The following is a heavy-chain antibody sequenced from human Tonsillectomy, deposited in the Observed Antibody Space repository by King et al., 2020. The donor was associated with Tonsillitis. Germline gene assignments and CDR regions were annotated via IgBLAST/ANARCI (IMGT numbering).Heavy chain of an antibody. D-gene: IGHD3-3*01. CDR2: ISDSGGRT. Sequence: VQLVESGGGLVQPGGSLRLSCAASGFTFSSYTMTWVRQAPGKGLEWVSAISDSGGRTSYSDSVKGRFTISRDNYKNTLYLQMSSLRAEDTAVYYCAKAFGGYYYMDYWGQGTLVTVSS. V-gene: IGHV3-23*04. CDR3: AKAFGGYYYMDY. J-gene: IGHJ4*02. CDR1: GFTFSSYT.